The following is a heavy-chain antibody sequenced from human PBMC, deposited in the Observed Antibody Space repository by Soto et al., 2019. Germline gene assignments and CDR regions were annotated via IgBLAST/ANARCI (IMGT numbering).Heavy chain of an antibody. V-gene: IGHV1-69*01. Sequence: QVQLVQSGAEVRKPESSVKVSCKALGGTFSRHAISWVRQAPGQGLEWMGGIIPIFGTANHAQKFQGRVTIIADESTSTVYMELSSLRSEDTAMYYCARGWGYDSNDYYYAYWGQGTLVIVSS. CDR1: GGTFSRHA. CDR3: ARGWGYDSNDYYYAY. CDR2: IIPIFGTA. J-gene: IGHJ4*02. D-gene: IGHD3-22*01.